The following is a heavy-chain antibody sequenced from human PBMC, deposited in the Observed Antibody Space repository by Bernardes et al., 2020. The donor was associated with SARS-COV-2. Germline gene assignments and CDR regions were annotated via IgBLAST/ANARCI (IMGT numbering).Heavy chain of an antibody. Sequence: SLRLSCAASGFTFDDYAMHWVRQAPGKGLEWVSGISWNSGSIGYADSVKGRFTISRDNAKNSLYLQMNSLRAEDTALYYCAKNTSIFIAAAGTGFDYWGQGTLVTVSS. V-gene: IGHV3-9*01. CDR1: GFTFDDYA. CDR3: AKNTSIFIAAAGTGFDY. D-gene: IGHD6-13*01. J-gene: IGHJ4*02. CDR2: ISWNSGSI.